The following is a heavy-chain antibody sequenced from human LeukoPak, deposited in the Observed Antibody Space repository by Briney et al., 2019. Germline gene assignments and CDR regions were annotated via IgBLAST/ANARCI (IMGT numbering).Heavy chain of an antibody. CDR1: GYSISSGYY. CDR2: IYHSGST. D-gene: IGHD2-15*01. J-gene: IGHJ4*02. V-gene: IGHV4-38-2*01. CDR3: ARRYQVAAFYYFDY. Sequence: SETLSLTCAVSGYSISSGYYWGWIRQPPGKGLEWIGSIYHSGSTYYNPSLKSRVTISVATSKNQFSLKLSSVTAADTAVYYCARRYQVAAFYYFDYWGQGTLLTVSS.